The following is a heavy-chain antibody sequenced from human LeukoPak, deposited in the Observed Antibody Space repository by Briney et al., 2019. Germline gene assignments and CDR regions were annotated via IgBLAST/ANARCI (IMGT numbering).Heavy chain of an antibody. CDR2: ISGSGGST. D-gene: IGHD6-19*01. V-gene: IGHV3-23*01. CDR3: AKWEVESSGWYYFDY. Sequence: RGSPRLSCAASGFTFSSYAMSWVRQAPGKGLEWVSAISGSGGSTYYADSVKGRFTISRDNSKNTLYLQMNSLRAEDTAVYYCAKWEVESSGWYYFDYWGQGTLVTVSS. J-gene: IGHJ4*02. CDR1: GFTFSSYA.